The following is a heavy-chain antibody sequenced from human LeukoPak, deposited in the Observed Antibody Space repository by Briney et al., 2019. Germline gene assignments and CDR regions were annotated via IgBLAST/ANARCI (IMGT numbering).Heavy chain of an antibody. CDR3: ARDFGYSGSYPDY. D-gene: IGHD1-26*01. V-gene: IGHV1-69*04. CDR2: IIPILGIA. J-gene: IGHJ4*02. Sequence: SVKVSCKASGRTFSSYAITWVRQAPGQGLEWMGRIIPILGIANYAQKFQGRVTITADKSMSTAYMDLSSLRSEDTAVYYCARDFGYSGSYPDYWGQGTLVTDST. CDR1: GRTFSSYA.